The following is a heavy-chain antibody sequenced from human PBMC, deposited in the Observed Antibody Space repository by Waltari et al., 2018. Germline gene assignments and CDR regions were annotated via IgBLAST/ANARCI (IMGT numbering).Heavy chain of an antibody. CDR1: AFPLGSYA. Sequence: QVQLVASGGGVVQPGRSLRLSCAAAAFPLGSYAMTWVRPAPGKGLEWVAVISYDGSNKYYADSVKGRFTISRDNSKNTLYLQMNSLRAEDTAVYYCARGRDYYYYYGMDVWGQGTTVTVSS. V-gene: IGHV3-30-3*01. CDR2: ISYDGSNK. CDR3: ARGRDYYYYYGMDV. D-gene: IGHD2-15*01. J-gene: IGHJ6*02.